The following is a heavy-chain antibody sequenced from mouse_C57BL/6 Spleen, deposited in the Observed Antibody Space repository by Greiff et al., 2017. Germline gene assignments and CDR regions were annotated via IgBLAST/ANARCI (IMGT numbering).Heavy chain of an antibody. CDR1: GYTFTDYN. D-gene: IGHD1-1*01. J-gene: IGHJ4*01. CDR2: INPNNGGT. CDR3: ARFPNLLLRFGAMDY. Sequence: EVQLQQSGPELVKPGASVTMSCKASGYTFTDYNMHWVKQSHGKSLEWIGYINPNNGGTSYNQKFKGKATLTVNKSSSTAYMELRRLTSEDSAVYYCARFPNLLLRFGAMDYWGQGTSVTVSS. V-gene: IGHV1-22*01.